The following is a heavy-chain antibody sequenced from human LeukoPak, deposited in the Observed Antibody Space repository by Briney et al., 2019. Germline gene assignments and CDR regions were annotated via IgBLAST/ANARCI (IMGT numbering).Heavy chain of an antibody. V-gene: IGHV1-3*03. D-gene: IGHD3-22*01. CDR3: AKDRAHKHYYDSSGYYHDAFDI. CDR2: VNADNSNT. J-gene: IGHJ3*02. Sequence: GASVKVSCKASGFPFTSYAIHWVRQAPGQRLEWMGWVNADNSNTKYSQEFQGRVTITRDTSASTAYMDLNSLRAEDTAVYYCAKDRAHKHYYDSSGYYHDAFDIWGQGTMVTVSS. CDR1: GFPFTSYA.